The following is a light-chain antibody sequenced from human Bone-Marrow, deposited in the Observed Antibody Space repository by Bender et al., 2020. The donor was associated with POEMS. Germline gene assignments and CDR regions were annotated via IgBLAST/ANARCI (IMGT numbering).Light chain of an antibody. CDR1: SSNVGGYNY. V-gene: IGLV2-14*01. CDR3: SSYTSSSTSV. Sequence: QSALTQPPSASGSPGQSVTISCTGTSSNVGGYNYVSWYQQHPGKAPKLMIYDVSNRPSGVSDRFSGSKSDNTASLTISGLQAEDEADYYCSSYTSSSTSVFGGGTKLTVL. CDR2: DVS. J-gene: IGLJ3*02.